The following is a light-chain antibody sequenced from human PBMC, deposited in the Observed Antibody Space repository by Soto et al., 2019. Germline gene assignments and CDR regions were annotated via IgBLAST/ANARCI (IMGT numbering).Light chain of an antibody. CDR1: QNIKTW. V-gene: IGKV1-5*01. CDR2: TAS. Sequence: DIQMTQSPSTLSASVGDRVTITCRASQNIKTWLAWYQQKPGKATNLLIHTASTLPSGVPLRFARSGSRTEFTHTIIRLQPDDFATYYCKEYDTNSWAFGEGTKMEIK. CDR3: KEYDTNSWA. J-gene: IGKJ1*01.